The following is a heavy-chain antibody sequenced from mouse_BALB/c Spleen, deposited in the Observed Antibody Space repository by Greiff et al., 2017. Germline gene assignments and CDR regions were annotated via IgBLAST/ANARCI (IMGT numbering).Heavy chain of an antibody. Sequence: VQLKESGAELVRPGALVKLSCKASGFNIKDYYMHWVKQRPEQGLEWIGWIDPENGNTIYDPKFQGKASITADTSSNTAYLQLSSLTSEDTAVYYCAFTSRFAYWGQGTLVTVSA. V-gene: IGHV14-1*02. CDR1: GFNIKDYY. CDR2: IDPENGNT. CDR3: AFTSRFAY. J-gene: IGHJ3*01. D-gene: IGHD1-1*01.